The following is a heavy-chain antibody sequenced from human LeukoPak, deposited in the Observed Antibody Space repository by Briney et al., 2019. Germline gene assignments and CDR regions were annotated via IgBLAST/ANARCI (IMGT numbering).Heavy chain of an antibody. Sequence: GGSLRLSCTASGFTSGDYAMSWVRQAPGKGLEWVGFIRSKAYGGTTEYAASVKDRFTISRDDSKSIAYLQMNSLKTEDTAVYYCTRDRDTAMVARYYYGMDVWGQGTTVTVSS. J-gene: IGHJ6*02. V-gene: IGHV3-49*04. CDR1: GFTSGDYA. CDR3: TRDRDTAMVARYYYGMDV. D-gene: IGHD5-18*01. CDR2: IRSKAYGGTT.